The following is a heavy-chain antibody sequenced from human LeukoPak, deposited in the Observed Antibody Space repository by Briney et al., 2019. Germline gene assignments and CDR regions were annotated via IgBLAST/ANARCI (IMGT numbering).Heavy chain of an antibody. J-gene: IGHJ3*02. CDR3: ARDSGSDAFDI. Sequence: GGSLRLSCAASGFTFSSYSMNWVRQAPGKGLEWVSSISSSSSYIYYADSVKGRFTISRDNAKNSLYLQMNSLRAEDTAVYHCARDSGSDAFDIWGQGTMVTVSS. CDR2: ISSSSSYI. V-gene: IGHV3-21*01. D-gene: IGHD3-10*01. CDR1: GFTFSSYS.